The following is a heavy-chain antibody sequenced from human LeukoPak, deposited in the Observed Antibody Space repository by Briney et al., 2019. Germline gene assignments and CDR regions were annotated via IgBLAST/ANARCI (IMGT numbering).Heavy chain of an antibody. CDR3: ARNIWFGESADAFDI. Sequence: ASVKVSCKASGYTFTGYYMHWVRQAPGQGLEWMGWINPNSGGTNYAQKFQGRVTMTRDKSIRTAYMELSRLTSDDTAVYYCARNIWFGESADAFDIWGQGTMVPVSS. V-gene: IGHV1-2*02. D-gene: IGHD3-10*01. J-gene: IGHJ3*02. CDR1: GYTFTGYY. CDR2: INPNSGGT.